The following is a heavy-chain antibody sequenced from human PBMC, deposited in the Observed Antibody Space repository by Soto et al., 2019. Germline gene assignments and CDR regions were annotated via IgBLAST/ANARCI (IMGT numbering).Heavy chain of an antibody. D-gene: IGHD1-26*01. CDR1: GVSISGSRYY. V-gene: IGHV4-39*01. J-gene: IGHJ6*02. Sequence: SETLSLTCTVSGVSISGSRYYGGWIRQPPGRGLEWIGNIYYSGSTYYTPALKSRVTLSVDTSKNQFALNLNSVTAADTAVYYCARGGIPPSGYGIAYAMDVWGQGTTVTVSS. CDR3: ARGGIPPSGYGIAYAMDV. CDR2: IYYSGST.